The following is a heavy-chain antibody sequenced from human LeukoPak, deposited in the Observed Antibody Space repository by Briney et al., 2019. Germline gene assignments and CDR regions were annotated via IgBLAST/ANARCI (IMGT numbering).Heavy chain of an antibody. J-gene: IGHJ3*02. CDR1: GGTFSSYA. CDR3: ARNGPRHYDILTGYYIVHAFDI. Sequence: ASVKVSCKASGGTFSSYAISWVRQAPGQGLEWMGGIIPIFGTANYAQKFQGRVTITADKSTSTAYMELSSLRSEDTAVYYCARNGPRHYDILTGYYIVHAFDIWGQGTMVTVSS. D-gene: IGHD3-9*01. V-gene: IGHV1-69*06. CDR2: IIPIFGTA.